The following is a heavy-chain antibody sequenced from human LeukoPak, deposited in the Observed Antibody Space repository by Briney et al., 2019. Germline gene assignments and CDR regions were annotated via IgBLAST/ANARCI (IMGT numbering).Heavy chain of an antibody. Sequence: SVKVSCKASGGTFSSYAISWVRQAPGQGLEWMGGIIPIFGTSNYAQKFQGRVTITADESTSTAYMELSSLRSEDTAVYYCASEGVAVAGLDYWGQGTLVTVSS. CDR2: IIPIFGTS. D-gene: IGHD6-19*01. CDR1: GGTFSSYA. J-gene: IGHJ4*02. CDR3: ASEGVAVAGLDY. V-gene: IGHV1-69*01.